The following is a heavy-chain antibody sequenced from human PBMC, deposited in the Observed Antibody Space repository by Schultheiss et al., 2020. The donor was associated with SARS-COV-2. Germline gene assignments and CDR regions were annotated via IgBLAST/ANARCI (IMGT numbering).Heavy chain of an antibody. CDR1: GYSFTSYW. J-gene: IGHJ4*02. V-gene: IGHV5-10-1*01. D-gene: IGHD3-22*01. Sequence: GGSLRLSCKGSGYSFTSYWISWVRQMPGKGLEWMGRIDPSDSYTNYSPSFQGHVTISADKSISTAYLQWSSLKASDTAMYYCARLGSGYYNTYRYFDYWGQGTLVTVSS. CDR2: IDPSDSYT. CDR3: ARLGSGYYNTYRYFDY.